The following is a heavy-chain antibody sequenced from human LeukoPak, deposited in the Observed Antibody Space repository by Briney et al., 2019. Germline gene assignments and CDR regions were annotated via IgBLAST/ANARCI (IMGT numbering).Heavy chain of an antibody. Sequence: ASVKVSCKASGYTFTSYGTSWVRQAPGQGLEWMGWISAYNGNTNYAQKLQGRVTMTTDTSTSTAYMELRSLRSDDTAVYYCAGWYRSGVSWFDPWGQGTLVTVSS. D-gene: IGHD6-19*01. CDR2: ISAYNGNT. CDR3: AGWYRSGVSWFDP. J-gene: IGHJ5*02. V-gene: IGHV1-18*01. CDR1: GYTFTSYG.